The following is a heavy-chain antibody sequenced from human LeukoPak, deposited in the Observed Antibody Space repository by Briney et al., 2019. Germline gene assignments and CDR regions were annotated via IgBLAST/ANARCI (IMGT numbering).Heavy chain of an antibody. CDR2: IYSGGST. CDR1: GFTVSSNY. J-gene: IGHJ3*02. CDR3: AREATNAYSGSYWAFDI. Sequence: GGSLRLSCAASGFTVSSNYMSWVRQAPGKGLEWVSVIYSGGSTYYADSVKGRFTISRDNSKNTLYLQMNSLRAEDTAVYYCAREATNAYSGSYWAFDIWGQGTMVTVSS. V-gene: IGHV3-53*01. D-gene: IGHD1-26*01.